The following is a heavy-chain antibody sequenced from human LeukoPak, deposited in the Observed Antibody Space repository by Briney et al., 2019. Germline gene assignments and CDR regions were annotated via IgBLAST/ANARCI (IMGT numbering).Heavy chain of an antibody. J-gene: IGHJ4*02. CDR1: GGSVSSSGSY. V-gene: IGHV4-39*01. D-gene: IGHD3-10*01. Sequence: SETLSLTCTVSGGSVSSSGSYWGWIRQPPGKGLEWIGSIYYSGTTYYNPSLKNRVTISVDTSKSQFSLKLTSVTAADTALYYCARTYYGSENYYDYWGQGILVTVSS. CDR2: IYYSGTT. CDR3: ARTYYGSENYYDY.